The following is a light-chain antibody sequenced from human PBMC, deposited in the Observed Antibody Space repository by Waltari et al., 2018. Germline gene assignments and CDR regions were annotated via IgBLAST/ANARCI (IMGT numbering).Light chain of an antibody. CDR3: QQYHSYPRT. Sequence: DTHMTQTPSPLSASVGDRVTIRCQDSQCVGGWLAWYHQKPGKAPELLIYEASSLQSGVPSRFSGSGSVTEFILTIGSLQPDDFATFYCQQYHSYPRTFGQGTKVAI. V-gene: IGKV1-5*03. CDR2: EAS. J-gene: IGKJ1*01. CDR1: QCVGGW.